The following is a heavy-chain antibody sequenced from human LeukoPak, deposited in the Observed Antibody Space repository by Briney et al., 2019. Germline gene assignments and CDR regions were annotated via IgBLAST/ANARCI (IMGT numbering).Heavy chain of an antibody. CDR1: GYTFTSYD. CDR2: MNPNSGNT. CDR3: AGRAPPYTGDAFDI. J-gene: IGHJ3*02. V-gene: IGHV1-8*03. D-gene: IGHD3-16*01. Sequence: RASVKVSCKASGYTFTSYDINWVRQATGQGLEWMGWMNPNSGNTGYAQKFQGRVTITRNTSISTAYMELSSLRSEDTAVYYCAGRAPPYTGDAFDIWGQGTMVTVSS.